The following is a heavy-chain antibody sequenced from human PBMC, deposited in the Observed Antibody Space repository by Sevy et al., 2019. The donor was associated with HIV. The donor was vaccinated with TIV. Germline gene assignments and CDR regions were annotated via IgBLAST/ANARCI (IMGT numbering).Heavy chain of an antibody. CDR2: IYHSGST. V-gene: IGHV4-4*02. CDR1: GGSISSSNW. CDR3: ARLAAAGTSDYFDY. J-gene: IGHJ4*02. D-gene: IGHD6-13*01. Sequence: SETLSLTCAVSGGSISSSNWWSWVRQPPGKGLEWIGEIYHSGSTNYNPSLKSRVTISVDKSKNQFSLKLSSVTAADTAVYYCARLAAAGTSDYFDYWGQGTLVTVSS.